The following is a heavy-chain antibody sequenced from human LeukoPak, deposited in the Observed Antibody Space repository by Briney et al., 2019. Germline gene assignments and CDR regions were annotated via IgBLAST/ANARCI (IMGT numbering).Heavy chain of an antibody. V-gene: IGHV3-48*03. J-gene: IGHJ3*02. CDR2: ISPSGSTI. CDR1: GFTFSTYE. CDR3: ARGRGVAVAGLDAFDI. Sequence: GGSLRLSCAASGFTFSTYEMNWVRQAPGKGLEWVSYISPSGSTIHYADSVKGRFSISRDNAKNSLYLQMNSLRSDDTAVYYCARGRGVAVAGLDAFDIWGQGTMVTVSS. D-gene: IGHD6-19*01.